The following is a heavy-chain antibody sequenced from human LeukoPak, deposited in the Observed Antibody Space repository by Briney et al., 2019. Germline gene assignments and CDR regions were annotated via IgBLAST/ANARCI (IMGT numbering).Heavy chain of an antibody. J-gene: IGHJ3*02. D-gene: IGHD2-2*02. CDR2: IYYSGST. CDR3: ARGRYCSSTSCYIPHDAFDI. Sequence: SETLSLTCTVSGGSISSGDYYWSWIRQPPGKGLEWIGYIYYSGSTYYNPSPKSRVTISVDTSKNQFSLKLSSVTAADTAVYYCARGRYCSSTSCYIPHDAFDIWGQGTMVTVSS. CDR1: GGSISSGDYY. V-gene: IGHV4-30-4*08.